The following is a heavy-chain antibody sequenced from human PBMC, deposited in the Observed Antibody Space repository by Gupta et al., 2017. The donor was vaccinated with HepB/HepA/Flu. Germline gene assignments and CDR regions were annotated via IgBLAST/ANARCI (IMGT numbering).Heavy chain of an antibody. CDR3: AKDYYDFAGPDY. J-gene: IGHJ4*02. D-gene: IGHD3-22*01. CDR2: VSGSGEST. Sequence: EVQLLESGGGFVQPGGSLRLSCAASGFTFSRYAMNWVRQSPGKGLEWVSAVSGSGESTYYADPVKGRFTISRDNSKNTLFLQMNSLRAEDTAVYYCAKDYYDFAGPDYWGQGTLVTVSS. V-gene: IGHV3-23*01. CDR1: GFTFSRYA.